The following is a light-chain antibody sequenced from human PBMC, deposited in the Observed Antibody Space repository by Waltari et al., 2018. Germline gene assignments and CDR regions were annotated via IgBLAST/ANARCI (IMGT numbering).Light chain of an antibody. V-gene: IGLV3-21*04. CDR3: QVWDSSSDHHYV. CDR2: YDS. Sequence: SYVLTQPPSVSVAPGKTARITCGGNNLGSKSVHWYQQKPGQAPVLVIYYDSDRPSGIPERFSGSNSGNTATLTISRVEAGDEADYYCQVWDSSSDHHYVFGTGTKVTVL. J-gene: IGLJ1*01. CDR1: NLGSKS.